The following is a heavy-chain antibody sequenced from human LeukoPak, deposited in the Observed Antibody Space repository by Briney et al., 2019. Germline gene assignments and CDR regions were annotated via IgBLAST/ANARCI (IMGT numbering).Heavy chain of an antibody. CDR2: IYTSGST. D-gene: IGHD1-1*01. V-gene: IGHV4-61*02. CDR3: ARGAHHNWNDKGVIDY. CDR1: GGSISSGSYY. J-gene: IGHJ4*02. Sequence: PSETLSLTCAVSGGSISSGSYYWSWIRQPAGKGLEWIGRIYTSGSTNYNPSLKSRVTISVDTSKNQFSLKLSSVTAADTAVYYCARGAHHNWNDKGVIDYWGQGTLVTVSS.